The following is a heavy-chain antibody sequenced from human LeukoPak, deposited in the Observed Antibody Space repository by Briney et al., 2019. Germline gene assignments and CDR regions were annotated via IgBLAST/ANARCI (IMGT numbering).Heavy chain of an antibody. CDR3: AREASSGHFLPLKY. Sequence: GGSLRLSCAASGFTFSSYAMSWARQAPGKGLEWVSTISGSGGSTYYADSVKGRFTISRDNAKNSLYLRMNSLRAEDTAVYYCAREASSGHFLPLKYWGQGTLVTVSS. D-gene: IGHD3-22*01. V-gene: IGHV3-23*01. CDR1: GFTFSSYA. J-gene: IGHJ4*02. CDR2: ISGSGGST.